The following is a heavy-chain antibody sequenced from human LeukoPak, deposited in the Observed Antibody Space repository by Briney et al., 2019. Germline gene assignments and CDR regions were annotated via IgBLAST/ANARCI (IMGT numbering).Heavy chain of an antibody. Sequence: GASVKVSCKASGYTFTGYYMHWVRQAPGQGLEWMGWINPNSGGTNYAQKFQGWVTMTRDTSISTAYMELSRLRSDDTAVYYCARDRVGYGSGRGGMDVWGQGTTVTVS. D-gene: IGHD3-10*01. CDR2: INPNSGGT. J-gene: IGHJ6*02. CDR1: GYTFTGYY. CDR3: ARDRVGYGSGRGGMDV. V-gene: IGHV1-2*04.